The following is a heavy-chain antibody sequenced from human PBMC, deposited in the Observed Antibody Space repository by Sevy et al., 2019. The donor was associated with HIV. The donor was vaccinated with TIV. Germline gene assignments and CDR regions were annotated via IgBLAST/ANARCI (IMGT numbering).Heavy chain of an antibody. CDR2: IWYDGSNK. CDR3: AKDPYYYGSGSYVRGSYYYYYYMDV. V-gene: IGHV3-33*06. CDR1: GFTFSSYG. J-gene: IGHJ6*03. D-gene: IGHD3-10*01. Sequence: GGSLRLSCAASGFTFSSYGMHWVRQAPGKGLEWVAVIWYDGSNKYYADSVKGRFTISRDNSKNTLYLQMNSLRAEDTAVYYCAKDPYYYGSGSYVRGSYYYYYYMDVWGKRTTVTVSS.